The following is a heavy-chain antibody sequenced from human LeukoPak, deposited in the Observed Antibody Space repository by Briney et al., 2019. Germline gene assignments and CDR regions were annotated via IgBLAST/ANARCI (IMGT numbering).Heavy chain of an antibody. J-gene: IGHJ4*02. CDR2: IYYSGGT. CDR1: GCSISSYY. D-gene: IGHD6-19*01. V-gene: IGHV4-59*01. Sequence: SETLSLTCTVSGCSISSYYWDWIRQAPGKGLEWVGYIYYSGGTSYNPSLKSRVTISIDTSKNQFSLKLRSVTAADTAVYYCGRVGSGSFDDWGQGTLVTVSS. CDR3: GRVGSGSFDD.